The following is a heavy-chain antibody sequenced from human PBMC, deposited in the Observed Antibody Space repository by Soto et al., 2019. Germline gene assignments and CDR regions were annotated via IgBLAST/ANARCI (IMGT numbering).Heavy chain of an antibody. Sequence: PGGSLRLSCAASGFTFSSYWMSWVRQAPGKGLEWVANIKQDGSEKYYVDSVKGRFTISRDNAKNSLYLQMNSLRAEDTAVYYWASSLIHDYFGYWGQGILVTVSS. J-gene: IGHJ4*02. D-gene: IGHD3-16*01. CDR1: GFTFSSYW. CDR2: IKQDGSEK. CDR3: ASSLIHDYFGY. V-gene: IGHV3-7*01.